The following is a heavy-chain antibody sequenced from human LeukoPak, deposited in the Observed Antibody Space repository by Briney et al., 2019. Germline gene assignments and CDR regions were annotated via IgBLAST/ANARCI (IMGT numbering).Heavy chain of an antibody. J-gene: IGHJ6*02. CDR1: GFTFSSYG. Sequence: GGSLSLSCAASGFTFSSYGMHWVRQAPGKGLEWVAVIWYDGSNKYYADSVKGRFTISRDNSKNTLYLQMNSLRAEDTAVYYCARDSQVYYDFWSGYHNYYYYYGMDVWGQGTTVTVSS. CDR3: ARDSQVYYDFWSGYHNYYYYYGMDV. V-gene: IGHV3-33*01. CDR2: IWYDGSNK. D-gene: IGHD3-3*01.